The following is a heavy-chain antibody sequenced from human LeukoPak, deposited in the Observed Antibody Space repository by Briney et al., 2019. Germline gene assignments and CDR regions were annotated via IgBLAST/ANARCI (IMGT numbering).Heavy chain of an antibody. CDR2: INPNNGGT. CDR1: GYTFSNYD. J-gene: IGHJ4*02. V-gene: IGHV1-2*02. D-gene: IGHD4-17*01. Sequence: ASVKVSCKASGYTFSNYDINWVRQAAGQGLEWMGWINPNNGGTTYAQKFQGRVTMTRDTSISTAYMELSRLRSDDTAVYYCARVTLTTVTTLGYWGQGTLVTVSS. CDR3: ARVTLTTVTTLGY.